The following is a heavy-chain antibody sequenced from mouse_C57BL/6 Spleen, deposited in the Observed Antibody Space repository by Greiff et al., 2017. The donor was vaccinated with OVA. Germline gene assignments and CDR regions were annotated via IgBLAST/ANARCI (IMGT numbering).Heavy chain of an antibody. CDR1: GFTFSSYA. Sequence: EVQGVESGGGLVKPGGSLKLSCAASGFTFSSYAMSWVRQTPEKRLEWVATISDGGSYTYYPDNVKGRFTISRDNAKNNLYLQMSHLKSEDTAMYYCARDRATTRNYFDYWGQGTTLTVAS. CDR2: ISDGGSYT. J-gene: IGHJ2*01. V-gene: IGHV5-4*01. CDR3: ARDRATTRNYFDY. D-gene: IGHD3-1*01.